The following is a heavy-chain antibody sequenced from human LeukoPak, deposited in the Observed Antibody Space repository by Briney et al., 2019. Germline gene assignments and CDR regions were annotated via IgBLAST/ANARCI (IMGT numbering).Heavy chain of an antibody. CDR2: IWYDGSNK. D-gene: IGHD3-22*01. CDR1: GFTFSSYG. CDR3: ARDYSDSSGYSHYLDY. Sequence: PGGSLRLSCAASGFTFSSYGMHWVRQAPGKGLEWVAVIWYDGSNKYYADSVKGRFTISRDNSKNTLYLQMNSLRAEDTAVYYCARDYSDSSGYSHYLDYWGQGTLVTVSS. J-gene: IGHJ4*02. V-gene: IGHV3-33*01.